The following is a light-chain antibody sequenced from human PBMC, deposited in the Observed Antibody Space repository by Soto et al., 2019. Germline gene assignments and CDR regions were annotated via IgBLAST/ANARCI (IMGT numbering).Light chain of an antibody. CDR2: EVT. CDR1: SRDVGGYTH. Sequence: QSVLTQPASVSGSPGQSITISCTGTSRDVGGYTHVSWYQIHPGKAPKLIIYEVTSRPSGVSYRFSGSKSGNSASLTISGLQAEDEADYYCSSYASSSSYGFEGGTKVTV. J-gene: IGLJ1*01. CDR3: SSYASSSSYG. V-gene: IGLV2-14*01.